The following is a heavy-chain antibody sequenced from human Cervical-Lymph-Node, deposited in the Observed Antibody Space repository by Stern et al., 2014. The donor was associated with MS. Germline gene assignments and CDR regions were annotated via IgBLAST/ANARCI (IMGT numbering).Heavy chain of an antibody. J-gene: IGHJ2*01. Sequence: EVQLVESGGGLVQPGGSLRLSCSASGFTFNNYDMHWVRQAPGKGLEWVAAIGNAGDAFYPGSGKGLFIVSRENAKNSLYLQMNSLRAGDTAVYYCARAVTSLWYFDLWGRGALVTVSS. V-gene: IGHV3-13*01. D-gene: IGHD4-23*01. CDR3: ARAVTSLWYFDL. CDR1: GFTFNNYD. CDR2: IGNAGDA.